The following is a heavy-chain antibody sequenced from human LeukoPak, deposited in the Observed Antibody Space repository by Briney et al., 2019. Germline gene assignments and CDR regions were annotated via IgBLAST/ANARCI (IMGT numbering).Heavy chain of an antibody. Sequence: SETLSLTCSVSGGSIRSSYYYWGWIRQPPGKGLEWIGSIYDSGSTYYNPSLKSRVTISVDTSKNQFSLKLNSVTAADTAVYYCGRIGSGSTIDYWGQGTLVTVSS. V-gene: IGHV4-39*01. CDR2: IYDSGST. CDR3: GRIGSGSTIDY. CDR1: GGSIRSSYYY. D-gene: IGHD3-10*01. J-gene: IGHJ4*02.